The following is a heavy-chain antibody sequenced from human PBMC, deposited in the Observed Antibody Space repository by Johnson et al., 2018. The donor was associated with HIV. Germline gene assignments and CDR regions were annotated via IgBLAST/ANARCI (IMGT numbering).Heavy chain of an antibody. CDR3: GRGTEGDGAFDI. CDR1: GFTFDDYA. D-gene: IGHD1-1*01. V-gene: IGHV3-66*02. CDR2: ICSGGST. J-gene: IGHJ3*02. Sequence: VQLVESGGGLVQPGRSLRLSCGASGFTFDDYAMHWVRQAPGKGLEWVSVICSGGSTYYADSVKGRFSSSRDNSKNTLYFQMTSLRAEDTAVYYCGRGTEGDGAFDIWGQGTMVTVSS.